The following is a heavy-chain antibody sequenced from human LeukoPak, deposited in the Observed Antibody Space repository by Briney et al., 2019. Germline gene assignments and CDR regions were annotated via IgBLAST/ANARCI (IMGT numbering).Heavy chain of an antibody. CDR3: ARTIMVRGVITHYGMDV. CDR2: IRYDGSDK. CDR1: GFTFSGYG. Sequence: GGSLRLSCAASGFTFSGYGMQWARQAPGKGLEWVAFIRYDGSDKYYADSVKGRFTISRDNSKNTLFLQMNSLRPEDAALYYCARTIMVRGVITHYGMDVWGQGTTVTVSS. D-gene: IGHD3-10*01. V-gene: IGHV3-30*02. J-gene: IGHJ6*02.